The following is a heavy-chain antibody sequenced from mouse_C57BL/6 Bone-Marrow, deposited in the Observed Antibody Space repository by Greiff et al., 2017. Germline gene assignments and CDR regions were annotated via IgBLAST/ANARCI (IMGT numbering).Heavy chain of an antibody. CDR3: SRQGDSNYLDY. D-gene: IGHD2-5*01. J-gene: IGHJ2*01. CDR1: GYAFSSYW. V-gene: IGHV1-80*01. CDR2: IYPGDGDT. Sequence: VQLQESGAELVKPGASVKISCKASGYAFSSYWMNWVKQRPGKGLEWIGQIYPGDGDTNYNGKFKGMATLTADKYSSKAYMQLSSLTSEDSAVYFWSRQGDSNYLDYWGQGTTLPVSS.